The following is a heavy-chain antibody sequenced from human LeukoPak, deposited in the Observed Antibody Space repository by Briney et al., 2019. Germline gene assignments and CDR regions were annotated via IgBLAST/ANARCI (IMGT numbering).Heavy chain of an antibody. CDR3: ARSHPGSTVDSY. D-gene: IGHD6-19*01. CDR1: GFNFRSYG. V-gene: IGHV3-33*01. J-gene: IGHJ4*02. CDR2: IWYDGSNK. Sequence: PGRSLRLSCAASGFNFRSYGMHWVRQAPGKGLEWVAIIWYDGSNKYHADSVKGRFTISRDNSKNTLFLQMDSLRAEDTAVYYCARSHPGSTVDSYWGQGTLVTVSS.